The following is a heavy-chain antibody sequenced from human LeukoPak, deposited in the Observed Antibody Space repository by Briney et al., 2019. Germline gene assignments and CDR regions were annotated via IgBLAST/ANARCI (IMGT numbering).Heavy chain of an antibody. V-gene: IGHV3-7*01. J-gene: IGHJ4*02. D-gene: IGHD1-26*01. CDR1: GFTFSRYW. CDR3: ARDRVSYSSFDY. Sequence: GGSLRLSCAASGFTFSRYWMSWVRQAPGKGLEWVANIKQDGSEKYYVDSVKGRFTISRDNAKNSLYLQMNSLRAEDTAVYYCARDRVSYSSFDYWGQGTLVTASS. CDR2: IKQDGSEK.